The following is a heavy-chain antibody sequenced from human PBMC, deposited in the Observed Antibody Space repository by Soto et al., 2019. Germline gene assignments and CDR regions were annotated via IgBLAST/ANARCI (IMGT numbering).Heavy chain of an antibody. Sequence: PGESLKISCQTPQDFLTIPNWITWLRQRPGKGLEWVGRIDPSDSYTTYNPSLKGHVILSFDKSINTGFLQWTSLKASDTALYFCGRDFGSGHGDFWDQGTLVTVSS. J-gene: IGHJ4*02. CDR3: GRDFGSGHGDF. CDR1: QDFLTIPNW. CDR2: IDPSDSYT. V-gene: IGHV5-10-1*01. D-gene: IGHD3-3*01.